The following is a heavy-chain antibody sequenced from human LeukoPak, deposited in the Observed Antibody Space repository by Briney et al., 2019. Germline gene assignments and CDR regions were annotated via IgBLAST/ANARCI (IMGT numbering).Heavy chain of an antibody. V-gene: IGHV4-59*08. Sequence: PSETLSLTCTVSGGSISGYFWSWIRQPPGKGLEWIGYIHYSGTTNYNPSLNSRVTISVDTSKNQFSLRLSSVTAADTAVYYCARYGITIVRGGKYYFDSWGQGTLATVSS. CDR2: IHYSGTT. D-gene: IGHD3-10*01. J-gene: IGHJ4*02. CDR3: ARYGITIVRGGKYYFDS. CDR1: GGSISGYF.